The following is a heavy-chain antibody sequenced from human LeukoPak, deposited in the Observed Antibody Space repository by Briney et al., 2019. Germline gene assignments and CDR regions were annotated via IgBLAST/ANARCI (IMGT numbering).Heavy chain of an antibody. D-gene: IGHD3-16*02. CDR3: ARRYDYVWGSYRYRPISHDY. J-gene: IGHJ4*02. CDR2: INHSGST. V-gene: IGHV4-34*01. CDR1: GGAFSGYY. Sequence: PSETLSLTCAVYGGAFSGYYWSWIRQPPGKGREWIGEINHSGSTNYNPSLKSRVTISVDTSKNQFSLKLSSVTAADTAVYYCARRYDYVWGSYRYRPISHDYWGQGTLVTVSS.